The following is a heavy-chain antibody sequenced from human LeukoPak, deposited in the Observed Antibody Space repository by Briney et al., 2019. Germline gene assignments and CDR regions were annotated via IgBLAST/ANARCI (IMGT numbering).Heavy chain of an antibody. CDR3: ARGGTLRNGMGV. J-gene: IGHJ6*02. CDR1: GGSISSYY. V-gene: IGHV4-59*01. CDR2: IYYSGST. Sequence: SETLSLTCTVSGGSISSYYWSWIRQPPGKGLEWIGYIYYSGSTNYNPSLKSRVTISVDTSKNQFSLKLSSVTTADTAVYYCARGGTLRNGMGVWGQGTTVTVSS. D-gene: IGHD1-1*01.